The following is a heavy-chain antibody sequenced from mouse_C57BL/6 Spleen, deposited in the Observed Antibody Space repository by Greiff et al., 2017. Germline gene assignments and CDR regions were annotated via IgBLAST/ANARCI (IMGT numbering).Heavy chain of an antibody. J-gene: IGHJ4*01. CDR1: GYSITSGYY. V-gene: IGHV3-6*01. CDR2: ISYDGSN. CDR3: ASIYYYDYYAMDY. D-gene: IGHD1-1*01. Sequence: EVQLQESGPGLVKPSQSLSLTCSVTGYSITSGYYWNWIRQFPGNKLEWMGYISYDGSNNYNPSLKNRISITRDTSKNQFFLKLNSVTTEDTATYYCASIYYYDYYAMDYWGQGTSVTVSS.